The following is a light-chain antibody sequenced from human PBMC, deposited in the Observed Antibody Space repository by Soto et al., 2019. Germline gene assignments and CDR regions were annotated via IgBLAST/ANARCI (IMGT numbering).Light chain of an antibody. CDR2: GAS. CDR3: QQYGTSPRT. CDR1: QSVTSN. J-gene: IGKJ1*01. Sequence: TQSPVTLSVSTGERATLSCRASQSVTSNLGWYQQKPGQAPRLLIYGASSRATGIPDRFSGSGSGTDFTLTISRLEPEDFAVYYCQQYGTSPRTFGQGTKVDIK. V-gene: IGKV3-20*01.